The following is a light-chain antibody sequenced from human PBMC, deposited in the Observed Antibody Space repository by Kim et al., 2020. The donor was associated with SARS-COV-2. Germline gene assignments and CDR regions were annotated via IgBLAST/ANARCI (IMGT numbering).Light chain of an antibody. V-gene: IGKV4-1*01. J-gene: IGKJ5*01. CDR3: QQYYTTPPIP. CDR1: QNLLSSSQKKNH. CDR2: WAS. Sequence: DIVMTQSPDSLAVSLGERATINCKSSQNLLSSSQKKNHLAWYQKKPGQPPKLLLYWASTRDSGVPDRFSGSGSGTDFTLTISNLQAEDVAVYYCQQYYTTPPIPFGQGTRLEIK.